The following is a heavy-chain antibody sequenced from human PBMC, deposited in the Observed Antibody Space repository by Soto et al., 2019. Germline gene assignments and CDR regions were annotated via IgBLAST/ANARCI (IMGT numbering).Heavy chain of an antibody. CDR2: ISAHNGNT. V-gene: IGHV1-18*01. Sequence: QVHLVQSGAEVKKPGASVKVSCKGSGYDFTTYGITWVRQAPGQGLEWMAWISAHNGNTDYAQKLQGRVTVTRETSTSTAYMALRSLRSDGTAVSYCARGRYGDYWGQGALVTVSS. CDR3: ARGRYGDY. J-gene: IGHJ4*02. CDR1: GYDFTTYG. D-gene: IGHD1-1*01.